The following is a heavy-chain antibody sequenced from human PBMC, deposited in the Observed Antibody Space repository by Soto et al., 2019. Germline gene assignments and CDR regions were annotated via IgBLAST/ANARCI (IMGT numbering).Heavy chain of an antibody. J-gene: IGHJ4*02. Sequence: EVPLVESGGGLVQSGGSLRLSCAASGFTFSNYWMRWVRQAPGKGPEWVADIKTDGSEKYYVDSVKGRFAISRDNAKNSLYLQMNSLRAEDTAVYYCARSYWYAFDLWGQGTLVTVSS. V-gene: IGHV3-7*01. CDR2: IKTDGSEK. CDR3: ARSYWYAFDL. CDR1: GFTFSNYW. D-gene: IGHD2-8*02.